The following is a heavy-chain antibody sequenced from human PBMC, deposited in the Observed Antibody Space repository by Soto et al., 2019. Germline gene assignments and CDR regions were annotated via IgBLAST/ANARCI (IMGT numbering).Heavy chain of an antibody. D-gene: IGHD3-10*01. CDR1: GFTFRRHA. J-gene: IGHJ4*02. Sequence: QAHLVESGGGVVQPGRSLRLSCAASGFTFRRHAVHWVRQAPGKGLEWVAVVSSDGSVKYYLDSVKGRFTSSRDNSKNTAFLQLNSLSSEDTAVYYCARSRSGAVAASFDSWGQGTLVTVST. CDR2: VSSDGSVK. V-gene: IGHV3-30*04. CDR3: ARSRSGAVAASFDS.